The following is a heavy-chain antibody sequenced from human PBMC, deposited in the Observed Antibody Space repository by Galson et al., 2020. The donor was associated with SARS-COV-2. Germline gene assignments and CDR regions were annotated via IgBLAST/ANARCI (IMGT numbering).Heavy chain of an antibody. D-gene: IGHD2-2*01. CDR3: AREGSGGYCSSTSCLYYFDY. V-gene: IGHV3-33*01. CDR1: GFTFSSYG. CDR2: IWYDGSNK. Sequence: SCAASGFTFSSYGMHWVRQAPGKGLEWVAVIWYDGSNKYYADSVKGRFTISRDNSKNTLYLQMNSLRAEDTAVYYCAREGSGGYCSSTSCLYYFDYWGQGTLVTVSS. J-gene: IGHJ4*02.